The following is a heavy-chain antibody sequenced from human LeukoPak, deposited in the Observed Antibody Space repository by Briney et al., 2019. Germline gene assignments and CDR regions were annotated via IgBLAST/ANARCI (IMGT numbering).Heavy chain of an antibody. Sequence: SETLSLTCAVSGVSTSSNLWWTWVRQPPGKGLEWIAEIHHSGSINYNPSLKSRVTISVDKAKNQFSLNLNSVTAADTAVYYCARGGDRSFDYWGQGTLVTVSS. CDR2: IHHSGSI. D-gene: IGHD3-10*01. V-gene: IGHV4-4*02. CDR1: GVSTSSNLW. CDR3: ARGGDRSFDY. J-gene: IGHJ4*02.